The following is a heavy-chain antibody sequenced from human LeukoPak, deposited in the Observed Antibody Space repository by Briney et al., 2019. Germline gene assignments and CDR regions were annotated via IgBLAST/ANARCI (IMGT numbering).Heavy chain of an antibody. J-gene: IGHJ6*03. CDR2: VSGSGGNT. Sequence: QPGGSLRLSCAASGFTFSSYAMSWVRQAPGKGLEWVSTVSGSGGNTYYADSVKGRFTISRDNSKNTLYLPMNSLRGEDTALYYCAKSSLGFYYYYMDVWGKGATVTVSS. CDR1: GFTFSSYA. V-gene: IGHV3-23*01. CDR3: AKSSLGFYYYYMDV.